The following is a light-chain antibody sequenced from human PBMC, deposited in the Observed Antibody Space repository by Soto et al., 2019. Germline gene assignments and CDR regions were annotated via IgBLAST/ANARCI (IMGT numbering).Light chain of an antibody. Sequence: QSVLTQPASVSGSPGQSITISCTGTTNDGGGYNYVSWYQQHPGKAPKLLIFEVSSRPSGVSNRFSGSKSGNTASLTISALQAEDEADYFCNSYTSSTSRPYVFGTGTKVTVL. V-gene: IGLV2-14*01. CDR3: NSYTSSTSRPYV. CDR2: EVS. J-gene: IGLJ1*01. CDR1: TNDGGGYNY.